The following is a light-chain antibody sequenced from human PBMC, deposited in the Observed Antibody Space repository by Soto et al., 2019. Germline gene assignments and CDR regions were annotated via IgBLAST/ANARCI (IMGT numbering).Light chain of an antibody. CDR1: QNIANY. Sequence: DIQVTQSPSSLSASIGDRVTITCRASQNIANYLNWYQHKAGKAPKLLIYDASNLQSGVPSRFSGSGSGTDFTLTISSLQPEDFATYYCQQSYSTPRTFGQGTKVDFK. CDR3: QQSYSTPRT. CDR2: DAS. J-gene: IGKJ1*01. V-gene: IGKV1-39*01.